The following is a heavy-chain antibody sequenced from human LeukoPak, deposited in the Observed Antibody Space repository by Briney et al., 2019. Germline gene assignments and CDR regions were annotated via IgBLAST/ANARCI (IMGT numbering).Heavy chain of an antibody. CDR2: MNPNSGNT. Sequence: ASVKVSCKASGYTFTSYDINWVRQATGQGLEWMGWMNPNSGNTGYAQKFQGRVTMTRDTSTSTVYMELSSLRSDDTAVYYCARVGSVDTSGYYDYWGQGTLVTVSS. CDR3: ARVGSVDTSGYYDY. V-gene: IGHV1-8*01. D-gene: IGHD3-22*01. CDR1: GYTFTSYD. J-gene: IGHJ4*02.